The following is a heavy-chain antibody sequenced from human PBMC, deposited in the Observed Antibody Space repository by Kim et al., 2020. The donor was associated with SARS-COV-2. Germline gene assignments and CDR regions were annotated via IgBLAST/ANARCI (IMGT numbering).Heavy chain of an antibody. CDR3: ASFEYYFDY. Sequence: STDYNPSLKSRVTISVDTSKNQFSLKLSSVTAADTAVYYCASFEYYFDYWGQGTLVTVSS. V-gene: IGHV4-39*01. J-gene: IGHJ4*02. CDR2: ST.